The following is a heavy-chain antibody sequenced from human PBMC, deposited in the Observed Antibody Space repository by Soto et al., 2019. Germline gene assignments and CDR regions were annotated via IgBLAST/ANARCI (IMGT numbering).Heavy chain of an antibody. Sequence: EVQLVESGGGLVQPGGSLRLSCAASGFTFSSYWMSWVRQAPGKGLEWVANIKQDGSEKYYVDSVKGRFNISRDNAKNSLYLQMNSLRAEDTAVYYCARIISGIVATISDQGAFDYWGQGTLVTVSS. J-gene: IGHJ4*02. CDR1: GFTFSSYW. CDR3: ARIISGIVATISDQGAFDY. CDR2: IKQDGSEK. V-gene: IGHV3-7*01. D-gene: IGHD5-12*01.